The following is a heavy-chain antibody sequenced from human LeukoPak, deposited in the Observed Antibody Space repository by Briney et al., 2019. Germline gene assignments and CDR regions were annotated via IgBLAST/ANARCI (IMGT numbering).Heavy chain of an antibody. J-gene: IGHJ5*02. CDR1: GGSISSGSYY. CDR2: IYYSGST. Sequence: SETLSLTCTVSGGSISSGSYYWSWIRQPAGKGLEWIGYIYYSGSTNYNPSLKSRVTISVDTSKNQFSLKLSSVTAADTAVYYCARDSSSSWDWYNWFDPWGQGTLVTVSS. CDR3: ARDSSSSWDWYNWFDP. V-gene: IGHV4-61*10. D-gene: IGHD6-13*01.